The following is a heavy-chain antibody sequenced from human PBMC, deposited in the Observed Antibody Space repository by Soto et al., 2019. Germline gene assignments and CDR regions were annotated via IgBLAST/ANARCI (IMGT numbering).Heavy chain of an antibody. J-gene: IGHJ6*02. V-gene: IGHV4-31*03. CDR1: GGSISSGGYY. CDR2: IYYSGST. CDR3: ARMYRGTSMDV. Sequence: QVQLQESGPGLVKPSQTLSLTCTVSGGSISSGGYYWSWIRQHPGKGLEWIGYIYYSGSTYYNPSLKSGVTISVDKSKNQFSLKLSSVTAADTAVYYCARMYRGTSMDVWGQGTTVTVSS. D-gene: IGHD3-10*01.